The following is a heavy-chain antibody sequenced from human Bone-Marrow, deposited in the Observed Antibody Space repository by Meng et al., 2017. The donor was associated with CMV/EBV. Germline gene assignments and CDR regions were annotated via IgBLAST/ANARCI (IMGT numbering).Heavy chain of an antibody. CDR2: ISYDGSNT. J-gene: IGHJ5*02. CDR3: ARGYDSSGYYHPLRS. V-gene: IGHV3-30-3*01. D-gene: IGHD3-22*01. Sequence: GGSLRLSCAASGFTFSSYAIHWVRQAPGKGLEWVAVISYDGSNTYYVDSVKGRFTLSRDNSRNTLYLQMNSLRPEDTAVYYCARGYDSSGYYHPLRSWGQGTLVTVSS. CDR1: GFTFSSYA.